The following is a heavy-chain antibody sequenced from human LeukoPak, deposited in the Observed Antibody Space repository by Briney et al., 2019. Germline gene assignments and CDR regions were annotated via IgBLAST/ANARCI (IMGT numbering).Heavy chain of an antibody. D-gene: IGHD2-15*01. CDR2: ISSTSGDV. CDR1: GFSFSRFG. J-gene: IGHJ4*02. V-gene: IGHV3-48*02. CDR3: AQKGGTDH. Sequence: GGSLRLSCVASGFSFSRFGMNLVRQAPGKGLEWISHISSTSGDVYYADSVKGRFTISRDNAKNSLYLQMSSLRNEDTAIYYCAQKGGTDHWGQGTLVTVSS.